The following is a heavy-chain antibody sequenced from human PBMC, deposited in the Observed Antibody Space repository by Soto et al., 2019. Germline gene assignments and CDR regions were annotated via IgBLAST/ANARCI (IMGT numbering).Heavy chain of an antibody. J-gene: IGHJ4*02. CDR1: GFTFSSYA. Sequence: EVQLVESGGGLVQPGGSLRLSCAASGFTFSSYAMHWVRQAPGKGLEYVSAISSNGGSTYYANSVKGIFTISRDNSKNTLYLQMGSLRAEDMAVYYCARDKGGEGEQFEYWGQGTLVTVSS. CDR2: ISSNGGST. D-gene: IGHD1-26*01. V-gene: IGHV3-64*01. CDR3: ARDKGGEGEQFEY.